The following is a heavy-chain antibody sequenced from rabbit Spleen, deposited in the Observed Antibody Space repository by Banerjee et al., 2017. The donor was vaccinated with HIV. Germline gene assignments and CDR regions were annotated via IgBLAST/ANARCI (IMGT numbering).Heavy chain of an antibody. V-gene: IGHV1S45*01. CDR2: IYSTIGYT. CDR3: ATDPRYVDVAGVGPTNL. D-gene: IGHD4-2*01. CDR1: GFSFSGAYD. Sequence: QEQLEESGGDLVKPEGSLTLTCTASGFSFSGAYDMCWVRQAPGKGLEWIGYIYSTIGYTYYASWAKGRFTISKTSSTTVTLQMTSLTVADTATYFCATDPRYVDVAGVGPTNLWGPGTLVTVS. J-gene: IGHJ4*01.